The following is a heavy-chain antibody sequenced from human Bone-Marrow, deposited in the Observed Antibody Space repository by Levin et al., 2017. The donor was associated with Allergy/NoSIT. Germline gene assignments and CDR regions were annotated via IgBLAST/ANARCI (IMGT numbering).Heavy chain of an antibody. Sequence: GGSLRLSCAASGFTFRTYWMHWVRQVPGKGLVWVSRINSDGSSTTYADSVKGRFTISRDNAKNTLYLQMNSLRVEDTAMYYCARDPEIDNRGFDWGQGTLVTVSS. CDR2: INSDGSST. CDR3: ARDPEIDNRGFD. CDR1: GFTFRTYW. D-gene: IGHD3-22*01. J-gene: IGHJ4*02. V-gene: IGHV3-74*01.